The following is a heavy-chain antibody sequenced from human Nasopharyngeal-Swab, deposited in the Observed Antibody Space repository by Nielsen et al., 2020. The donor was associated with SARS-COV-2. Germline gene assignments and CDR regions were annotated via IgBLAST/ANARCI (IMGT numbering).Heavy chain of an antibody. CDR2: INPSGGRT. J-gene: IGHJ4*02. V-gene: IGHV1-46*01. Sequence: VRQMPGKGPEWMGIINPSGGRTSYAQKFQGRVTMTRDTSTSTVYMELSSLRSEDTAVYYCARDFGYGDYGGGFDYWGQGTLVTVSS. CDR3: ARDFGYGDYGGGFDY. D-gene: IGHD4-17*01.